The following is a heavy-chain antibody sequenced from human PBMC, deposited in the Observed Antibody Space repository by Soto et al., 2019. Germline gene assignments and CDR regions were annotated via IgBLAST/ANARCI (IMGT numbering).Heavy chain of an antibody. V-gene: IGHV6-1*01. CDR1: GDSVSSNSAA. Sequence: QTLSLTCAISGDSVSSNSAAWNWIRQSPSRGLEWLGRTYYKSKWSNEYSVSVKSRMTISPDTSKNQFSLRLNSVTPEDTAVYYCARTRGYFAYWGQGVLVTVAS. CDR3: ARTRGYFAY. CDR2: TYYKSKWSN. D-gene: IGHD3-10*01. J-gene: IGHJ4*02.